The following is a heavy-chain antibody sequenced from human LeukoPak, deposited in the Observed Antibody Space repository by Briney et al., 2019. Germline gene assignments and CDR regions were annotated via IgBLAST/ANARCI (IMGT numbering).Heavy chain of an antibody. J-gene: IGHJ4*02. CDR2: ISYDGSNK. CDR1: GFTFSSYG. D-gene: IGHD3-22*01. V-gene: IGHV3-30*18. Sequence: PGRSLRLSCAASGFTFSSYGMHWVRQAPGKGLAWVAVISYDGSNKYYADSVKGRFTISRDNSKNTLYLQMNSLRAEDTAVYYCAKIYDSSGYHIYYFDYWGQGTLVTVSS. CDR3: AKIYDSSGYHIYYFDY.